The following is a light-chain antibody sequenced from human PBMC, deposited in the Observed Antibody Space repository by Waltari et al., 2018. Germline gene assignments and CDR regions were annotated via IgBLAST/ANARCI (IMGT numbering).Light chain of an antibody. J-gene: IGKJ1*01. CDR3: HQYNTYST. V-gene: IGKV1-5*03. Sequence: DIQMTQSPSTLSASVGDRVIITCRASQSISSWLALYQQKPGKAPELLIYQASSLKSGVPSRFSGSGSGTEFTLTISSLQPDDFATYFCHQYNTYSTFGQGTKVEIK. CDR2: QAS. CDR1: QSISSW.